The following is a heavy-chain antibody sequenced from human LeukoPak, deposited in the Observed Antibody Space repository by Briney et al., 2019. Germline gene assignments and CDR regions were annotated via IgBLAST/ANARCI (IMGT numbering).Heavy chain of an antibody. Sequence: AGGSLRLSCAVSGITLSNYDTSWVRQAPGKGLEWVAGISDSGGRTNYADSVKGRFTISRDNPKNTLYLQMNSLRAEDTAVYFCAKRGVVIRVILVGFHKEAYYFDSWGQGALVTVSS. D-gene: IGHD3-22*01. CDR2: ISDSGGRT. V-gene: IGHV3-23*01. CDR3: AKRGVVIRVILVGFHKEAYYFDS. J-gene: IGHJ4*02. CDR1: GITLSNYD.